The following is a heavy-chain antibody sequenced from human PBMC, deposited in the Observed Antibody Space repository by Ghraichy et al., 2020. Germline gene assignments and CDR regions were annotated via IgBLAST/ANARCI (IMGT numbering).Heavy chain of an antibody. V-gene: IGHV4-34*01. J-gene: IGHJ4*02. CDR1: GGSFSGYY. CDR2: INHSGST. D-gene: IGHD3-10*01. CDR3: ARGKYYYGSGSNRANDY. Sequence: SETLSLTCAVYGGSFSGYYWSWIRQPPGKGLEWIGEINHSGSTNYNPSLKSRVTISVDTSKNQFSLKLSSVTAADTAVYYCARGKYYYGSGSNRANDYWGQGTLVTVSS.